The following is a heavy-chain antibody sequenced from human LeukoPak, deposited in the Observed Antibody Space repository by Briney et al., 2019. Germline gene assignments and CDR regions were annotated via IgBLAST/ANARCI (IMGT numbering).Heavy chain of an antibody. D-gene: IGHD3-10*01. CDR3: ARVNYYGSGSPFDY. CDR2: IRYDGSNK. V-gene: IGHV3-30*02. CDR1: GFTFSGYW. Sequence: GGSLRLSCAASGFTFSGYWMHWVRQAPGKGLEWVAFIRYDGSNKYYADSVKGRFTISRDNAKNSLYLQMNSLRAEDTAVYYCARVNYYGSGSPFDYWGQGTLVTVSS. J-gene: IGHJ4*02.